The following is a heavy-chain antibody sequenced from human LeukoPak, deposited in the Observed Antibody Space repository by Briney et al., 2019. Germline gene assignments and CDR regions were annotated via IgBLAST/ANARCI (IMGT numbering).Heavy chain of an antibody. V-gene: IGHV3-48*02. CDR1: GFTFSTYS. Sequence: QPGGSLRLSCAASGFTFSTYSMNWVRQAPGKGLEWVSYISTGSRTMYYADSVKGRFTISRDNAKNSLYLQMSSLRDEDTAMYYCAREDGGLDCWGQGTLVTVSS. D-gene: IGHD3-10*01. CDR2: ISTGSRTM. J-gene: IGHJ4*02. CDR3: AREDGGLDC.